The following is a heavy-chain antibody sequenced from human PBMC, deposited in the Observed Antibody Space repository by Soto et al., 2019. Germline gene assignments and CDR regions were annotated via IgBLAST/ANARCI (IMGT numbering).Heavy chain of an antibody. D-gene: IGHD3-16*01. V-gene: IGHV3-21*01. Sequence: SLRLSCAASGFTFSSYSMNWVRQAPGKGLEWVSSISSSSSYIYYADSVKGRFTISRDNAKNSLYLQMNSLRAEDTAVYYCARSMITFGGAIGPFDYWGQGTLVTVSS. CDR2: ISSSSSYI. J-gene: IGHJ4*02. CDR1: GFTFSSYS. CDR3: ARSMITFGGAIGPFDY.